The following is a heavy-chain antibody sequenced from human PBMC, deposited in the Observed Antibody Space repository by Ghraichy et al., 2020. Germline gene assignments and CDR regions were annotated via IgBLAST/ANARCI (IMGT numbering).Heavy chain of an antibody. D-gene: IGHD6-19*01. Sequence: SETLSLTCSVSGGSMSSSFWGWIRQPPGKGLEWIGYVYFNGSTKYSPSLKSRVTISVDTSKNQFSLKLSSVTAADTVVYFCARYRSGWYGVFDYWGQGALVTVSS. CDR1: GGSMSSSF. V-gene: IGHV4-59*01. J-gene: IGHJ4*02. CDR2: VYFNGST. CDR3: ARYRSGWYGVFDY.